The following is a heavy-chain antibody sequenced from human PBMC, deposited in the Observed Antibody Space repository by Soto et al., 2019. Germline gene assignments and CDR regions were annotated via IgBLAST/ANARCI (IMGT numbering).Heavy chain of an antibody. V-gene: IGHV2-70*11. CDR3: ARIRNGDAPHFDY. Sequence: SGPRLVNPTQTLTLTCTLSGFSLSTRGMCVSWIRQPPGKALEWLARIDWDDDKYYSTSLKTRLTISKDTSKNQVVLTMTNMDPVDTATYYCARIRNGDAPHFDYWGQGTPVTVSS. CDR1: GFSLSTRGMC. CDR2: IDWDDDK. J-gene: IGHJ4*02. D-gene: IGHD2-2*01.